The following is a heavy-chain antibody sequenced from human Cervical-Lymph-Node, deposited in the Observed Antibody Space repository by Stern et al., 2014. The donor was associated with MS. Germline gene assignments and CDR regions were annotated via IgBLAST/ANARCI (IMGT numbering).Heavy chain of an antibody. CDR2: INWNGGST. D-gene: IGHD3-22*01. CDR1: GFTFDDYG. V-gene: IGHV3-20*01. Sequence: DVQLVESGGGVVRPGGSLRLSWAASGFTFDDYGMSWVRQAPGKGLAWVSGINWNGGSTGYADSVKGRFTISRDNAKNSLYLQMNSLRAEDTALYHCARARLDLNYYYYGMDVWGQGTTVTVSS. J-gene: IGHJ6*02. CDR3: ARARLDLNYYYYGMDV.